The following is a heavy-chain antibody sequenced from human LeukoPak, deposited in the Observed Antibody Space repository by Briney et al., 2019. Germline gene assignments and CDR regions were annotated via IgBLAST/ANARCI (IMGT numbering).Heavy chain of an antibody. D-gene: IGHD3-3*01. CDR1: GFTFSSYW. Sequence: PGGSLRLSCAASGFTFSSYWMHWVRQAPGKGLVWVSRINSDGSSTSYADSVKGRFTISRDNAKNTLYLQMNILGAEDTAVYYCARVAPTHDFWSGYQPNYFDYWGQGTLVTVSS. V-gene: IGHV3-74*01. CDR2: INSDGSST. J-gene: IGHJ4*02. CDR3: ARVAPTHDFWSGYQPNYFDY.